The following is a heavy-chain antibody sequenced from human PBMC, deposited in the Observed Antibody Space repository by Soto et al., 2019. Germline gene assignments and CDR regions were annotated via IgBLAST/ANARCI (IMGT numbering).Heavy chain of an antibody. V-gene: IGHV1-46*01. CDR1: GYTFTSYY. J-gene: IGHJ3*02. CDR3: ARGMITVTSDAFDI. D-gene: IGHD4-4*01. CDR2: INPTSGGT. Sequence: QVQLVQSGAEVKKPGASVKVSCKASGYTFTSYYMHWVRQAPGQGLEWMGIINPTSGGTHYAQKCXGXVCXRRYRSTSTDYMALSSLRCEDTAVYCFARGMITVTSDAFDIWGQGTMVTVSS.